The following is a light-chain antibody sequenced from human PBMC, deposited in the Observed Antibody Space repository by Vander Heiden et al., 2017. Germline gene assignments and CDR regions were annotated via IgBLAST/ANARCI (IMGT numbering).Light chain of an antibody. J-gene: IGLJ2*01. V-gene: IGLV1-40*01. CDR2: SNS. CDR1: SSNTGAGYD. CDR3: QSYDSSLSGSV. Sequence: QSVLPQPPSASGAPGQRVTISCTGSSSNTGAGYDVSWYQQLPGTAPKLLIYSNSNRPSGVPDRFSGSKSGTSASLAITGLQAEDEADYYCQSYDSSLSGSVVGGGTKLTVL.